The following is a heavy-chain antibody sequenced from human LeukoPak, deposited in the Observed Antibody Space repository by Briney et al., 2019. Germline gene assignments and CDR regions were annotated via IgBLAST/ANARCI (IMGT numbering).Heavy chain of an antibody. V-gene: IGHV3-74*01. CDR1: GFTFSKYL. J-gene: IGHJ1*01. CDR3: ARDAEDSSGWSFDQ. D-gene: IGHD6-19*01. Sequence: GGPLRLCCAASGFTFSKYLMYWLRQAPGKWPVWVSRIKSDGNYTSYADSVKGLSTISRDNAKNTLFLQMKVLQAEDPAFYYGARDAEDSSGWSFDQGGDDTLLTVSS. CDR2: IKSDGNYT.